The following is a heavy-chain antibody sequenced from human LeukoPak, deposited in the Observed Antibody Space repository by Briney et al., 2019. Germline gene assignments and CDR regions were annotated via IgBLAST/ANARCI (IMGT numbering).Heavy chain of an antibody. CDR3: ARGYSNYGYAFEI. CDR2: ISSDGSDT. V-gene: IGHV3-74*01. D-gene: IGHD4-11*01. Sequence: GGSLRLSCSVSGFSFTSYWMHWVRQVPGKGLEWVSVISSDGSDTIYADSVKGRFTISRDNAKNSLYLQMNSLRAEDTAVYYCARGYSNYGYAFEIWGQGTMVTVSS. J-gene: IGHJ3*02. CDR1: GFSFTSYW.